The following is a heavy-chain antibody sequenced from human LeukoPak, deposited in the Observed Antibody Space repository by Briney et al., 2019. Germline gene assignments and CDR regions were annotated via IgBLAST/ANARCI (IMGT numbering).Heavy chain of an antibody. CDR2: TSGSGGNT. CDR3: ARVIVPAARGDWFDP. CDR1: GFTFSSYA. J-gene: IGHJ5*02. D-gene: IGHD2-2*01. V-gene: IGHV3-23*01. Sequence: GGSLRLSCAASGFTFSSYAMSWVRQAPGKGLEWVSATSGSGGNTYYADSVKGRFTISRDNSKNTLYLQMNSLRAEDTAVYYCARVIVPAARGDWFDPWGQGTLVTVSS.